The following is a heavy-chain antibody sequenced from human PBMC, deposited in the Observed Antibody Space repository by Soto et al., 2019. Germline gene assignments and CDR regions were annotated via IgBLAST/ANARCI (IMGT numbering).Heavy chain of an antibody. Sequence: QVQLVESGGGLVKPGGSLRLSCAASGFTFSDDYMSWIRQAPGKGLEWVSYMSSSSSYTNYADSVKGRFTISRDNAXNXXYLQMNSLRAEDTAVYYCARDSVYYGDYELNYFDYWGQGTLVTVSS. CDR1: GFTFSDDY. CDR2: MSSSSSYT. J-gene: IGHJ4*02. CDR3: ARDSVYYGDYELNYFDY. V-gene: IGHV3-11*05. D-gene: IGHD4-17*01.